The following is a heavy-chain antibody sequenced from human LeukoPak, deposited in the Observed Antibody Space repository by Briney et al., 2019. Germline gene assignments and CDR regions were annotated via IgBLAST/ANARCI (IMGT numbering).Heavy chain of an antibody. D-gene: IGHD5-18*01. CDR2: ISSSSSYI. V-gene: IGHV3-21*01. Sequence: PGGSLRLSCAASGFTFSSYSMNWVRQAPGKGLEWVSSISSSSSYIYYADSVKGRFTISRDNAKNSLYLQMNSLRAEDTAVYYCARVSGYSYDYYFDYWGQGTLVTVSS. J-gene: IGHJ4*02. CDR1: GFTFSSYS. CDR3: ARVSGYSYDYYFDY.